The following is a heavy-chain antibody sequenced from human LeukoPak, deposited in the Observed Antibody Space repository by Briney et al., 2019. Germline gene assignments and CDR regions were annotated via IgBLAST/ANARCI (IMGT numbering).Heavy chain of an antibody. CDR1: GFTFSSYA. D-gene: IGHD6-19*01. CDR3: AKADSPGIAVAGTRPFDI. J-gene: IGHJ3*02. V-gene: IGHV3-23*01. Sequence: GGSLRLSCAASGFTFSSYAMSWVRQAPGKGLEWVSAISGSGGSTYYADSVKGRFTISRDNSKNTLYPQMNSLRAEDTAVYYCAKADSPGIAVAGTRPFDIWGQGTMVTVSS. CDR2: ISGSGGST.